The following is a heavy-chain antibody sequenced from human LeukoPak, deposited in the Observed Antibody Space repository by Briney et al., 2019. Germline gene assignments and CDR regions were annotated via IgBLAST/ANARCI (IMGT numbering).Heavy chain of an antibody. Sequence: ASVKVSCKASGYTFTSYDINWVRQATGQGLEWMGWMIPNSGNTGYAQKFQGRVTMTRNTSISTAYMELSSLRSEDTAVYYCARASSAEMDYYYYYMDVWGKGTTVTVSS. V-gene: IGHV1-8*01. J-gene: IGHJ6*03. CDR2: MIPNSGNT. CDR3: ARASSAEMDYYYYYMDV. D-gene: IGHD3-22*01. CDR1: GYTFTSYD.